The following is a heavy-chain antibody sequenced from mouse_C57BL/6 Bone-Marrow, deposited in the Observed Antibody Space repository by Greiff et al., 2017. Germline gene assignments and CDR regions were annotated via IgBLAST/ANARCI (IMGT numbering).Heavy chain of an antibody. Sequence: DVKLVESGGGLVQPKGSLKLSCAASGFSFNTYAMNWVRQAPGKGLEWVARIRSKSNNYATYYADSVKDRFTISRDDSESMLYLQMNNLKTEDTAMYYCVRHGYYETDAFAYWGQGTLVTVSA. CDR2: IRSKSNNYAT. CDR3: VRHGYYETDAFAY. J-gene: IGHJ3*01. CDR1: GFSFNTYA. D-gene: IGHD2-3*01. V-gene: IGHV10-1*01.